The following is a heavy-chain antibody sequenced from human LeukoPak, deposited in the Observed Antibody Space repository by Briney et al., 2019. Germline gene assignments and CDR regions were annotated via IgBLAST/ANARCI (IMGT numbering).Heavy chain of an antibody. J-gene: IGHJ6*02. V-gene: IGHV4-61*02. D-gene: IGHD3-10*01. CDR1: GGSISSGRYY. Sequence: SETLSLTCTVSGGSISSGRYYWSWIRQPAGKGLEWIGRVYTNGSTDYSPSLKSRVTISVDTSKNQFSLKLSSVTAADTAVYYCARRRSKLWFGELQDYYYYGMDVWGQGTTVTVSS. CDR2: VYTNGST. CDR3: ARRRSKLWFGELQDYYYYGMDV.